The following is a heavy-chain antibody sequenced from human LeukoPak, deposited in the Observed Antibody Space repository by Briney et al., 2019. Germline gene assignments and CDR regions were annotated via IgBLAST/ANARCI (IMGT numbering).Heavy chain of an antibody. CDR2: IYYSGRT. V-gene: IGHV4-59*01. D-gene: IGHD1-14*01. Sequence: TSETLSLTCTVSGGSISSYYWTWIRQPPGEALEWIGYIYYSGRTSYNPSLKSRVTMSVDTSKNQFSLKLSSVTAADTAVYYCARDGNPWNLDVWGRGTLVTVSS. CDR3: ARDGNPWNLDV. J-gene: IGHJ2*01. CDR1: GGSISSYY.